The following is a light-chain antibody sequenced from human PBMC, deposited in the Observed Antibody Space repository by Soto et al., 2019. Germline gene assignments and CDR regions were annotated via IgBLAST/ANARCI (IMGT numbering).Light chain of an antibody. V-gene: IGLV1-51*01. CDR3: GSWDSSLSAYV. Sequence: QSVLTQPRSVSGSPGQSVTISCTGSSSNIGGNSVSWYQQLPGTAPKLLIYDDNKRPSGIPDRFSGSKSGTSATLGITGFQTGDEADYYRGSWDSSLSAYVFGTGTKVTVL. J-gene: IGLJ1*01. CDR1: SSNIGGNS. CDR2: DDN.